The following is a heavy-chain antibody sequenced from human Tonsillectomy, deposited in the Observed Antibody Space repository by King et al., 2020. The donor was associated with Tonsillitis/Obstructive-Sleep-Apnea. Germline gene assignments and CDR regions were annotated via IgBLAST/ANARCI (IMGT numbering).Heavy chain of an antibody. CDR3: ASGATYYDFWSGFSPAYYMDV. J-gene: IGHJ6*03. CDR2: INNDGSNT. Sequence: VQLVESGGGLVQPGGSLRLSCAASGFTFSTYWMHWVRQAPGKGLVWVSHINNDGSNTNYADSVKGRFTISRDNPRNTLYLLMNSLRAEDTALYYCASGATYYDFWSGFSPAYYMDVWGKGTTVTVSS. CDR1: GFTFSTYW. D-gene: IGHD3-3*01. V-gene: IGHV3-74*01.